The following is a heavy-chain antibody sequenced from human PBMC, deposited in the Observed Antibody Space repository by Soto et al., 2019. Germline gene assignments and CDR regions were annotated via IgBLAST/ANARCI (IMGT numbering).Heavy chain of an antibody. CDR1: GFMFSSFG. V-gene: IGHV3-30*18. Sequence: PGGSLRLSCAASGFMFSSFGIHWVRQAPGKGLEWVAVISYDGTYQYYDDSVKGRLTISRDNFGNTVALQMNSLRPEDTAVYYCAKQHSDLVIGAFDVWGPGAVVTVS. J-gene: IGHJ3*01. CDR3: AKQHSDLVIGAFDV. CDR2: ISYDGTYQ. D-gene: IGHD4-4*01.